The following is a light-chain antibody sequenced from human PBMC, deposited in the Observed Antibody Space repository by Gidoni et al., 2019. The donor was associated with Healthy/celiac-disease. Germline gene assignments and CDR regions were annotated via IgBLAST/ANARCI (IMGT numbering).Light chain of an antibody. CDR3: QQSYSTPRT. J-gene: IGKJ2*01. CDR2: AAS. CDR1: QSISSD. V-gene: IGKV1-39*01. Sequence: DIQMTQSPSSLSASVGDRVTITCRASQSISSDLNWYQQKPGKATKLLIDAASSLQSGVPSRFSGSGSGTDFTLTISSLQPEDFATYYCQQSYSTPRTFGQGTKLEIK.